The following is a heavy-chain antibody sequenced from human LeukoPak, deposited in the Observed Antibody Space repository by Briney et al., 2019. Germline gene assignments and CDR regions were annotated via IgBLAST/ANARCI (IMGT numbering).Heavy chain of an antibody. CDR3: AKDPFWSGYYFDY. J-gene: IGHJ4*02. CDR1: GFSFSSYY. CDR2: ISSSSTYM. V-gene: IGHV3-21*04. Sequence: GGSLRLSCAASGFSFSSYYMNWVRQAPGKGLEWVSSISSSSTYMFYADSVKGRFTISRDNSKNTLYLQMNSLRAEDTAVYYCAKDPFWSGYYFDYWGQGTLVTVSS. D-gene: IGHD3-3*01.